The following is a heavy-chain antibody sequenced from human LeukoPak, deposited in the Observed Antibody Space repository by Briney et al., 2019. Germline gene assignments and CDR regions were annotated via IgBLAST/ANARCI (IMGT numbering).Heavy chain of an antibody. Sequence: TGGSLRLSCAGSGLTFSRYWMAWVRQAPGKGLEWVASINQDVSRIHYVDSVKGRFTISRDNAKSSLFLQMTSLRVEDTAVYYCARLKDDVTKFDYWGQGTLVTVSS. CDR1: GLTFSRYW. CDR3: ARLKDDVTKFDY. CDR2: INQDVSRI. V-gene: IGHV3-7*01. D-gene: IGHD2-8*01. J-gene: IGHJ4*02.